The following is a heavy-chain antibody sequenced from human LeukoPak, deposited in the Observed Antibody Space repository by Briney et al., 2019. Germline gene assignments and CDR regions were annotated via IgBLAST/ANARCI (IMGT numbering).Heavy chain of an antibody. CDR2: INPANGNT. D-gene: IGHD3-22*01. CDR3: ARDSSGYSWGYYYFDY. V-gene: IGHV1-3*01. CDR1: GYSFTSYA. J-gene: IGHJ4*02. Sequence: GASVNVSCKASGYSFTSYAMHWVRQAPGQRLEWMGWINPANGNTKYSQKFQGRVAITRDTSASTAYMELSSLRSEDTAVYYCARDSSGYSWGYYYFDYWGQGTLVTVSS.